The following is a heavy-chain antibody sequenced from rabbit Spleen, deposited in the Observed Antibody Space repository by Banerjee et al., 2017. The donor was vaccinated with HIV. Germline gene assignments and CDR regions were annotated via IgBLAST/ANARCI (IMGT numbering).Heavy chain of an antibody. Sequence: QSLEESGGDLVKPGASLTLTCTASEVSFSSSSYMCWVRQAPGKGLEWIVCIDTGSSGFTYFATWAKGRFTCSKTSSTTVTLQMTRLTAADTATYFCARDTSSSFSSYGMDLWGPGTLVTVS. V-gene: IGHV1S40*01. CDR3: ARDTSSSFSSYGMDL. D-gene: IGHD1-1*01. J-gene: IGHJ6*01. CDR2: IDTGSSGFT. CDR1: EVSFSSSSY.